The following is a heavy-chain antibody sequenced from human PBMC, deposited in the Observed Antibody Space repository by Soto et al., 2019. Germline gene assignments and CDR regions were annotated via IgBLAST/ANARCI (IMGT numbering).Heavy chain of an antibody. Sequence: QVQLVQSGAEVKKPGSSVKVSCKASGGTFSSYAISWVRQAPGQGLEWMGGIIPIFGTANYAQKFQGRVTXPXXXSXXTAYMELSSLRSEDPAVYYCAAPYGSGSYYNGFDYWGQGTLVTVSS. CDR1: GGTFSSYA. CDR3: AAPYGSGSYYNGFDY. J-gene: IGHJ4*02. D-gene: IGHD3-10*01. CDR2: IIPIFGTA. V-gene: IGHV1-69*05.